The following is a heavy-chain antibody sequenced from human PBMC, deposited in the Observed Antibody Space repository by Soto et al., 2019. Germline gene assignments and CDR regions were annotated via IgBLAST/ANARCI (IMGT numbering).Heavy chain of an antibody. D-gene: IGHD2-15*01. CDR3: AKVQYCSGGSCYNLLGYYYYMDV. J-gene: IGHJ6*03. CDR1: GFTFSSYA. Sequence: PGGSLRLSCASSGFTFSSYAMIWVRQAPGKGLEWVSAISGSGGSTYYADSVKGRFTISRDNSKNTLYLQMNSLRAEDTAVYYCAKVQYCSGGSCYNLLGYYYYMDVWGKGTTVTVSS. V-gene: IGHV3-23*01. CDR2: ISGSGGST.